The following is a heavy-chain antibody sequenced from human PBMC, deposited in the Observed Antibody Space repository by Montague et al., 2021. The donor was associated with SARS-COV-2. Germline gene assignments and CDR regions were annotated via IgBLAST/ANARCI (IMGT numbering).Heavy chain of an antibody. J-gene: IGHJ5*02. V-gene: IGHV4-39*01. CDR2: IYYSGST. D-gene: IGHD3-10*01. CDR3: AGLVWFGELSSEYWFDP. Sequence: SETLSFTCTVSGGSISSSSYYWGWIRQPPGKGLEWIGSIYYSGSTYYNPSLKSRVTISVGTSKTQFSLKLSSVTAADTAVYYCAGLVWFGELSSEYWFDPWGQGTLVTVSS. CDR1: GGSISSSSYY.